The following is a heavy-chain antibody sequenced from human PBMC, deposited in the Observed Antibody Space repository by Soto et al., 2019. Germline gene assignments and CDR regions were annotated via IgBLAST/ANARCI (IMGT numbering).Heavy chain of an antibody. J-gene: IGHJ4*02. D-gene: IGHD3-10*01. Sequence: GGSLRLSCSASGFTFSSYAMHWVRQAPGKGLEYVSAISSNGGSTYYADSVKGRFTISRDNSKNTLYLQMSSLRAEDTAVYYCVKGILWFGELYPSPFDYWGQGTLVTVSS. CDR2: ISSNGGST. V-gene: IGHV3-64D*06. CDR1: GFTFSSYA. CDR3: VKGILWFGELYPSPFDY.